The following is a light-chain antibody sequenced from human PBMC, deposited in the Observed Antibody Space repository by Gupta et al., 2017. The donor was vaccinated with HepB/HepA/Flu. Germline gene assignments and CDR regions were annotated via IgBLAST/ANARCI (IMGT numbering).Light chain of an antibody. V-gene: IGLV3-25*03. CDR2: QDR. CDR1: TLSRQY. Sequence: SDELTQPPSVSVSPGQTARITCSGDTLSRQYTYWYQQRPGQALLLIIFQDRETTPATPGLFSSSSSNTTAPMTIGDGEAEGADYYFYQSLDTSGRVFGGGTKFTVL. J-gene: IGLJ3*02. CDR3: QSLDTSGRV.